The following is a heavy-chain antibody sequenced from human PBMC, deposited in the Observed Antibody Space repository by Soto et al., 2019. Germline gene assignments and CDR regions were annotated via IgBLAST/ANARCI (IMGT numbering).Heavy chain of an antibody. CDR1: GGTFSSYT. D-gene: IGHD6-13*01. CDR2: IIPILGIA. J-gene: IGHJ4*02. CDR3: ASDGGQLEQYYFDY. Sequence: QVQLVQSGAEVKKPGSSVKVSCKASGGTFSSYTISWVRQAPGQGLEWMGRIIPILGIANYAQKFQGRVTITAGKSTSTAYMELSRLRSEDTAVYYCASDGGQLEQYYFDYWGQGTLVTVSS. V-gene: IGHV1-69*02.